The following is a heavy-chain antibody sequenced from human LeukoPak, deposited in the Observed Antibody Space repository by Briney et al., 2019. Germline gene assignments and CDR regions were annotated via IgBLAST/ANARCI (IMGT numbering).Heavy chain of an antibody. J-gene: IGHJ6*03. V-gene: IGHV3-30*02. CDR3: AKVRVTIYYFYMDV. Sequence: GGSLRLSCAASGFTFSSYGMHWVRQAPGKGLEWVAFIQYDGSSIYYADSVKGRFTISRDNSKNTLYLQMNSLRAEDTAVYYCAKVRVTIYYFYMDVWGKGTTVTVSS. CDR1: GFTFSSYG. D-gene: IGHD4-23*01. CDR2: IQYDGSSI.